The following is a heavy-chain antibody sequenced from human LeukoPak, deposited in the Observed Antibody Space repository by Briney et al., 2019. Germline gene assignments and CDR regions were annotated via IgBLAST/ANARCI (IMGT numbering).Heavy chain of an antibody. CDR1: GFTFSSHW. CDR2: INRDVSTT. Sequence: HPGGSLRLSCTPSGFTFSSHWIHWVRRAPGKGLVWVSRINRDVSTTTYADSVRGRFTISRDNAKNTVYLQMNSLRDEDTAVCYCVRGDGGTRLDVWGQGTTVTVSS. J-gene: IGHJ6*02. CDR3: VRGDGGTRLDV. V-gene: IGHV3-74*01. D-gene: IGHD2-15*01.